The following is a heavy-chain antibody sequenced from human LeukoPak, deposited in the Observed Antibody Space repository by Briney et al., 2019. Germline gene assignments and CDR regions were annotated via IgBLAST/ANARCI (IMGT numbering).Heavy chain of an antibody. Sequence: ASVKVSCKASGGSFTSYAINWVRQAPGQGLEWMGRIILMLGLANYAPKFQGRVTITADKSTSTAYMELSSLRSEDTAVYYCASITMVRDQSDYWGQGTLVTVSS. J-gene: IGHJ4*02. V-gene: IGHV1-69*04. CDR2: IILMLGLA. CDR1: GGSFTSYA. CDR3: ASITMVRDQSDY. D-gene: IGHD3-10*01.